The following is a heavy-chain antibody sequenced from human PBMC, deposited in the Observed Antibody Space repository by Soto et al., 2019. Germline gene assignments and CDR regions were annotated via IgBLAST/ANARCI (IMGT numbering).Heavy chain of an antibody. D-gene: IGHD3-10*01. CDR2: IKSKTDGGTT. CDR3: TTGIYGSGSYFGYYYGMDV. Sequence: GGSLRLSCAASGFTFSNAWMNWVRQAPGKGLEWVGRIKSKTDGGTTDYAAPVKGRFTISRDDSKNTLYLQMNSLKTEDTAVYYCTTGIYGSGSYFGYYYGMDVWGQGTTVTVSS. J-gene: IGHJ6*02. CDR1: GFTFSNAW. V-gene: IGHV3-15*07.